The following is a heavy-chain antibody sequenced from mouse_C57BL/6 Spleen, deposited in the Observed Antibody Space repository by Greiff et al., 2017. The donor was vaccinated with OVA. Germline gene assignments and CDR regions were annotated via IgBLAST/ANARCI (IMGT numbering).Heavy chain of an antibody. V-gene: IGHV1-80*01. Sequence: VKLMESGAELVKPGASVKISCKASGYAFSSYWMNWVKQRPGKGLEWIGQIYPGDGDTNYNGKFKGKATLTADKYSSTAYMQLSSLTSEDSAVYFCARASPMITATGYYAMDYWGQGTSVTVSS. J-gene: IGHJ4*01. D-gene: IGHD2-4*01. CDR3: ARASPMITATGYYAMDY. CDR1: GYAFSSYW. CDR2: IYPGDGDT.